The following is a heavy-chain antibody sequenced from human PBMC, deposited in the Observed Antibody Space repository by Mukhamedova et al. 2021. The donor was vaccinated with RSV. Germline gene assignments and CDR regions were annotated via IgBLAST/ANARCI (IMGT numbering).Heavy chain of an antibody. CDR3: AKSHILDY. V-gene: IGHV1-69*15. CDR2: IIPIFGTA. J-gene: IGHJ4*02. Sequence: GLEWMGRIIPIFGTANYAQKFQGRVTITADESTSTAYMELSSLRSEDTAVYYCAKSHILDYWGQGTLVTVSS. D-gene: IGHD2-21*01.